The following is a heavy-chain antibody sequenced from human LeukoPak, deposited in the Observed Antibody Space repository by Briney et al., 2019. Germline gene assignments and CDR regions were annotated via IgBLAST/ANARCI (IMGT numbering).Heavy chain of an antibody. Sequence: GGSLRLSCAASGFTFSSYAMSWVRPAPGKGLEWVSAISGSGGSTYYADSVKGRFTISRDNSKNTLYLQMNSLRAEDTAVYYCAKDDIVVVPAAPTSGICDYWGQGTLVTVSS. CDR1: GFTFSSYA. CDR3: AKDDIVVVPAAPTSGICDY. CDR2: ISGSGGST. D-gene: IGHD2-2*01. J-gene: IGHJ4*02. V-gene: IGHV3-23*01.